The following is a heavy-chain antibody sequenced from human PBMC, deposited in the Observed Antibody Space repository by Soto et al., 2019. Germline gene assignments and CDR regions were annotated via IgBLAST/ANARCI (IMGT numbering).Heavy chain of an antibody. D-gene: IGHD3-9*01. V-gene: IGHV4-59*01. Sequence: SETLSLTCTVSGGSISSYYWSWIRQPPGKGLEWIGYIYYSGSTNYNPSLKSRVTISVDTSKNQFSLKLSSVTAADTAVYYRARAEADILTGYYKDPYGMDVWGQGTTVTVSS. CDR1: GGSISSYY. CDR2: IYYSGST. CDR3: ARAEADILTGYYKDPYGMDV. J-gene: IGHJ6*02.